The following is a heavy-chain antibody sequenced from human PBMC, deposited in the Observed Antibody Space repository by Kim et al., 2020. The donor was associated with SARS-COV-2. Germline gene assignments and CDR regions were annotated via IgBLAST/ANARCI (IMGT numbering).Heavy chain of an antibody. D-gene: IGHD6-19*01. CDR3: ATADPYSSGWYGPQFY. CDR2: ISYDGSNK. CDR1: GFTFSSYG. Sequence: GGSLRLSCAASGFTFSSYGMHWVRQAPGKGLEWVAVISYDGSNKYYADSVKGRFTISRDNSKNTLYLQMNSLRAEDTAVYYCATADPYSSGWYGPQFYWGQGTLVTVSS. J-gene: IGHJ4*02. V-gene: IGHV3-30*03.